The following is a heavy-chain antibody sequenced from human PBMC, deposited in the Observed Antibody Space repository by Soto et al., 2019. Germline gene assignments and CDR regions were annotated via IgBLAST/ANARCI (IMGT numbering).Heavy chain of an antibody. CDR3: ASSSAEQQLVQIDY. Sequence: PSETLSLTCTVSGGSISSYYWSWIRQPPGKGLEWIGYIYYSGSTNYNPSLKSRVTISVDTSKNQFSLKLSSVTAADTAVYYCASSSAEQQLVQIDYWGQGTLVTVS. J-gene: IGHJ4*02. V-gene: IGHV4-59*01. D-gene: IGHD6-13*01. CDR2: IYYSGST. CDR1: GGSISSYY.